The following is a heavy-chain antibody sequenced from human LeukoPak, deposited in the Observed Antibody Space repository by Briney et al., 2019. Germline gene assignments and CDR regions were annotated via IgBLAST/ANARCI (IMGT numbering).Heavy chain of an antibody. D-gene: IGHD1-26*01. V-gene: IGHV3-23*01. Sequence: GGSLRLSCAASGFTFSSYGMHWVRQAPGKGLEWISGISGSGASTYYADSVTGRFTISRDNSRNTLYLQMNSLRGDDTAVYYCAKDVGKWESLHFFDYWGQGTLVTVSS. J-gene: IGHJ4*02. CDR1: GFTFSSYG. CDR2: ISGSGAST. CDR3: AKDVGKWESLHFFDY.